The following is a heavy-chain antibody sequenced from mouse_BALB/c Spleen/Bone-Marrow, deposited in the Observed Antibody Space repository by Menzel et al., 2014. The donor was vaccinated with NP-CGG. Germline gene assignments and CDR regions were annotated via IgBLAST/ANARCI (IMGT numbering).Heavy chain of an antibody. D-gene: IGHD2-4*01. CDR2: IRNKANGYTT. V-gene: IGHV7-3*02. CDR1: GFTFTDYY. Sequence: EVKLVEPGGGLVQPGDSLRLSCATSGFTFTDYYMNWVRQPPGRALEWLGFIRNKANGYTTEYSASVKGRFTISRDNSQSILYLQMNTLRAEDSATYYCARDRGLTYFDYWGQGTTLTVSS. CDR3: ARDRGLTYFDY. J-gene: IGHJ2*01.